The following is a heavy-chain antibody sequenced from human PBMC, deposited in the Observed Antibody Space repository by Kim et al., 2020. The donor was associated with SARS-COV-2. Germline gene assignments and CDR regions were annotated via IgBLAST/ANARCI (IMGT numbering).Heavy chain of an antibody. CDR3: AKDHPSSGWPTFEY. CDR2: ITKFDGRT. Sequence: GGSLRLSCVASGYSIDSSAMSWVRQTPGKGLEWVSAITKFDGRTYYADSVWGRFTISRDNSKNTAYLQMDSLRADDTGLYYCAKDHPSSGWPTFEYWGPG. D-gene: IGHD6-25*01. J-gene: IGHJ4*02. V-gene: IGHV3-23*01. CDR1: GYSIDSSA.